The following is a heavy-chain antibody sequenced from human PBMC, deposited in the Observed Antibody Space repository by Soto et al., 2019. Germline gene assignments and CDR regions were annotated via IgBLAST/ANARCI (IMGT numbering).Heavy chain of an antibody. J-gene: IGHJ3*02. CDR2: FVPEDGET. V-gene: IGHV1-24*01. CDR3: ARDRPSSIGTQLVPHRRAPEDAFDI. CDR1: GYTLTELS. Sequence: AAGKVSCKVSGYTLTELSMHWVRQAPGKGLEWMGGFVPEDGETIYAQKFQGRVTMTEDTSTDTAYMELSSLRSEDTAVYYCARDRPSSIGTQLVPHRRAPEDAFDIWGQGTMVTVSS. D-gene: IGHD6-13*01.